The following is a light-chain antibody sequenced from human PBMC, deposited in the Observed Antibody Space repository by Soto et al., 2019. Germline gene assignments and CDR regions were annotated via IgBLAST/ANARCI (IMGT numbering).Light chain of an antibody. CDR3: CSSAGL. CDR2: DVT. Sequence: QSVLTQPRSVSGSPGQSVAISCAGTSSDVCRYNYVSWYQQYPGKAPKLIIYDVTKRPSGVPDRFSGSKSGNTASLTISARQAEDEADYYCCSSAGLFGVGTKLSVL. CDR1: SSDVCRYNY. V-gene: IGLV2-11*01. J-gene: IGLJ2*01.